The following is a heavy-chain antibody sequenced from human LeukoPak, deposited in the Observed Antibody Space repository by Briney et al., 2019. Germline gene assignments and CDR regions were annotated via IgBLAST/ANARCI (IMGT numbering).Heavy chain of an antibody. CDR2: IIPIFGTA. CDR1: GGTFSSYA. Sequence: SVTVSCTASGGTFSSYAISWVRQAPGQGLEWMGGIIPIFGTANYAQKFQGRVTITADESTSTAYMELSSLRSEDTAVYYCARKNSSSWYGFDYWGQGTLVTVSS. V-gene: IGHV1-69*13. D-gene: IGHD6-13*01. CDR3: ARKNSSSWYGFDY. J-gene: IGHJ4*02.